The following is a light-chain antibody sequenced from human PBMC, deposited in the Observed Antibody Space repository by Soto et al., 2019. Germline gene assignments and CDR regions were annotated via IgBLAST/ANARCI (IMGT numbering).Light chain of an antibody. J-gene: IGKJ1*01. CDR1: QYITSY. V-gene: IGKV1-8*01. Sequence: AIRMTQSPSSLSASTGDRVTITCRASQYITSYLAWYQQKPGKAPKLLIYAASTLQSGVPSRFSGSGSGTDFTLTITCLQSEDFATYYCQQYYSYPRTVGQGTKGDIK. CDR2: AAS. CDR3: QQYYSYPRT.